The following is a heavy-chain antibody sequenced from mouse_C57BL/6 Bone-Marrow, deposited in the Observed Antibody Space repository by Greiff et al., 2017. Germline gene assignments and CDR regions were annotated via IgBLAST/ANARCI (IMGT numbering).Heavy chain of an antibody. CDR1: GYTFTSYG. CDR2: IYPRSGNT. V-gene: IGHV1-81*01. Sequence: ESGAELARPGASVKLSCKASGYTFTSYGISWVKQRTGQGLEWIGEIYPRSGNTYYNEKFKGKATLTADKSSSTAYMELRSLTSEDSAVYFCARFPYYYGSNYFDYWGQGTTLTVSS. CDR3: ARFPYYYGSNYFDY. J-gene: IGHJ2*01. D-gene: IGHD1-1*01.